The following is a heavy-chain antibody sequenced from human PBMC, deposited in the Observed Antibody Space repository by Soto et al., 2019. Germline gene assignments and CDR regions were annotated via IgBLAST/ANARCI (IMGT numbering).Heavy chain of an antibody. CDR3: ARVPYSGYDFVWYFDY. D-gene: IGHD5-12*01. CDR1: GGTFSSYA. CDR2: IIPIFGTA. V-gene: IGHV1-69*13. Sequence: ASVKVSCKASGGTFSSYAISWVRQAPGQGLEWMGGIIPIFGTANYAQKFQGRVTITADESTSTAYMELSSLRSEDTAVYYCARVPYSGYDFVWYFDYWGQGTLVTVSS. J-gene: IGHJ4*02.